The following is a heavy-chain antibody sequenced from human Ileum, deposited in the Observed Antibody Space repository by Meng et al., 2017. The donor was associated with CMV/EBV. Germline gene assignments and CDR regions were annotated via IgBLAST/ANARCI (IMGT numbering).Heavy chain of an antibody. CDR1: GGSFSGYY. Sequence: LPCAVYGGSFSGYYWSWIRQPPGKGLEWIGEINHSGSTNYNPSLKSRVTISVDTSKNQFSLKLSSVTAADTAVYYCAREVWARLNYWGQGTLVTVSS. CDR2: INHSGST. CDR3: AREVWARLNY. V-gene: IGHV4-34*01. J-gene: IGHJ4*02. D-gene: IGHD3-16*01.